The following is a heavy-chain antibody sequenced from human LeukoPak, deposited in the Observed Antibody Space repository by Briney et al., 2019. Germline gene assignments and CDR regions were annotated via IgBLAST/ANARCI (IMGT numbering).Heavy chain of an antibody. Sequence: GGSLRLSCAASGFTFSSYAMSWVRQAPGKGREGVSTIVDTGYGTFADSVRGRFTISRDSSKNTLYLQINSLRADDTAVYYCAKERGHPLPNYHMDVWGKGTTVTVSS. V-gene: IGHV3-23*01. CDR3: AKERGHPLPNYHMDV. CDR2: IVDTGYGT. D-gene: IGHD4/OR15-4a*01. CDR1: GFTFSSYA. J-gene: IGHJ6*03.